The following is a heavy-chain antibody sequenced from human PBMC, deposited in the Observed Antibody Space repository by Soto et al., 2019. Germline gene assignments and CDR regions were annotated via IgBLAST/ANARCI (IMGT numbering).Heavy chain of an antibody. CDR2: IYPGDSDT. Sequence: PGESLKISCKGSGYSFTSYWIGWVRQMPGKGLEWMGIIYPGDSDTRYSPSFQGQVTISADKSISTAYLQWSSLKASDTAMYYCARYYCSSTSCSLGRYYYGMDVWGQGTTVTVS. CDR3: ARYYCSSTSCSLGRYYYGMDV. J-gene: IGHJ6*02. V-gene: IGHV5-51*01. CDR1: GYSFTSYW. D-gene: IGHD2-2*01.